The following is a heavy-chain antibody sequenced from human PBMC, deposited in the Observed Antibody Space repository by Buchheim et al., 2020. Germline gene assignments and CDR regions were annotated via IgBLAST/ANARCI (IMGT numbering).Heavy chain of an antibody. Sequence: QVQLQQWGAGLLKPLETLSLTCAVYRGSFTENYWSWIRQSPGKGLEWIGEISHSGSTKYNPSLKSRVTISVDTSKNQLSLRVRSKTDAGTAVYYCATHCRSDRCYRGIVAWGQGTT. CDR1: RGSFTENY. CDR3: ATHCRSDRCYRGIVA. D-gene: IGHD2-15*01. J-gene: IGHJ6*02. CDR2: ISHSGST. V-gene: IGHV4-34*01.